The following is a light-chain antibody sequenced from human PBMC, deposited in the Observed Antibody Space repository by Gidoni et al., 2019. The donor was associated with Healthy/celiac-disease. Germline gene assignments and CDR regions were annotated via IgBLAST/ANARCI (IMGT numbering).Light chain of an antibody. CDR1: SSDVGSYNL. Sequence: QSALTQPATVSGAPGKSITISCTGTSSDVGSYNLVSWYQPHPGKAPILMIYAGSKRPSGVSNPFSGSKSGTSASLTLSWLPAEDEADYSCCSSAGSSPFYVFGTGTKVTVL. V-gene: IGLV2-23*01. CDR3: CSSAGSSPFYV. CDR2: AGS. J-gene: IGLJ1*01.